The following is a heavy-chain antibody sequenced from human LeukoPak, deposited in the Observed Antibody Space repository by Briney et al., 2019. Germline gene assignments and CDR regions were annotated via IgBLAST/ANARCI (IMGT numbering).Heavy chain of an antibody. CDR1: GFTFSSYW. D-gene: IGHD4-23*01. CDR2: IKQDGSEK. V-gene: IGHV3-7*01. Sequence: GGSLRLSCAVSGFTFSSYWMSWVRQAPGKGLEWVANIKQDGSEKYYVDSVKGRFTISRDNTKNSLYLQMNSLRAEDTAFYYCAKAGGNSGIDYWGQGTLVTVSS. J-gene: IGHJ4*02. CDR3: AKAGGNSGIDY.